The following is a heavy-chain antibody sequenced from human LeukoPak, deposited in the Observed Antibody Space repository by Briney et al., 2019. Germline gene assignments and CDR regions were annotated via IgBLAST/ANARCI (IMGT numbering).Heavy chain of an antibody. D-gene: IGHD2-21*01. CDR1: GFIFNKAW. CDR2: IKSNNDGGTT. V-gene: IGHV3-15*01. CDR3: TPVMVEDRGF. Sequence: PGWSLRLSCAASGFIFNKAWMNWVRQAQGKGQGCVGRIKSNNDGGTTDYASPVEGRFIISRDDSKNTIYLQVNRLIIDDTAIYYCTPVMVEDRGFWGQGTLVTVSS. J-gene: IGHJ4*02.